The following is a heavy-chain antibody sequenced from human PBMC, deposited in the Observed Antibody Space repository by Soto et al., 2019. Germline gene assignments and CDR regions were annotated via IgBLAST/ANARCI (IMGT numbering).Heavy chain of an antibody. CDR3: ARMATFGSLNWFDP. CDR1: GYSFTNND. Sequence: ASVKVSCKASGYSFTNNDVSWVRQATGQGLEWMGWMNPGSGDTGYAQKFQGRVTMTRDISTATAYMELSSLRSDDTATYYCARMATFGSLNWFDPWGQGTLVTVSS. J-gene: IGHJ5*02. CDR2: MNPGSGDT. D-gene: IGHD3-16*01. V-gene: IGHV1-8*01.